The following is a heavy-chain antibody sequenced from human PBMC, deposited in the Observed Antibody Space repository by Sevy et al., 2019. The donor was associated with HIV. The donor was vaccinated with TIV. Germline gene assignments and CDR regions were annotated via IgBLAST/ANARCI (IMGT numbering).Heavy chain of an antibody. D-gene: IGHD5-18*01. V-gene: IGHV3-73*01. CDR3: TRHVDTAIYDAFDI. CDR1: GFTFSGSA. J-gene: IGHJ3*02. CDR2: IRSKANSYAT. Sequence: GGSLRLSCSASGFTFSGSAMHWVRQASGKGLEWVGRIRSKANSYATAYAASVKGRFTISRDDSKNTAYLQMNSLKTEDTAVYYCTRHVDTAIYDAFDIWGQRTMVTVSS.